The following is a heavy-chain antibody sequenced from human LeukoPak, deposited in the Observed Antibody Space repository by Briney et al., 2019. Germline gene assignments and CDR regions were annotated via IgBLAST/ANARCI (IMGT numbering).Heavy chain of an antibody. J-gene: IGHJ4*02. D-gene: IGHD6-13*01. CDR1: GFSITGHS. V-gene: IGHV3-21*01. CDR3: ARDVHGGSSWPTSFDY. Sequence: GGSLRLSCEASGFSITGHSMNLVRQAPGKGLEWGASIDTNSFYIYHADAVVGRFTISRDNAKNSLYLQMTSLRAEDTAVYYCARDVHGGSSWPTSFDYWGQGTLVTVPS. CDR2: IDTNSFYI.